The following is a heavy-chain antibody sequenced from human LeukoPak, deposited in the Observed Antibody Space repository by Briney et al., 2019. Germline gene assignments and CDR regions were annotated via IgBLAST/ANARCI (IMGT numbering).Heavy chain of an antibody. D-gene: IGHD2-21*02. Sequence: PGGSLILSCAASGFTFSSYAMSWVRQAPGKGLEWVSAISGSGGSTYYADSVKGRFTISRDNSKNTLYLQMNSLRAEDTAVYYCAKGLIVVVTATPFDYWGQGTLVTVSS. CDR3: AKGLIVVVTATPFDY. V-gene: IGHV3-23*01. CDR1: GFTFSSYA. J-gene: IGHJ4*02. CDR2: ISGSGGST.